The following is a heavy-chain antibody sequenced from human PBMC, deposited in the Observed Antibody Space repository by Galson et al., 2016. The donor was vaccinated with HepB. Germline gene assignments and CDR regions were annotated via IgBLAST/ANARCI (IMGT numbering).Heavy chain of an antibody. D-gene: IGHD5-24*01. CDR2: IGSSGPV. CDR3: ARDFDGSFPNLDF. J-gene: IGHJ4*02. V-gene: IGHV3-48*02. Sequence: SLRLSCAASGFTFSSYSMIWVRQTPGKGLEWVSYIGSSGPVYYADSLQGRFTISRDNAKKLLYLQMNSLRDEDTAVYYCARDFDGSFPNLDFWGQGTLVT. CDR1: GFTFSSYS.